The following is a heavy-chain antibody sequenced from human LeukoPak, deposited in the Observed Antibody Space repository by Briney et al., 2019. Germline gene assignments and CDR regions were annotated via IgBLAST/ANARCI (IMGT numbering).Heavy chain of an antibody. CDR3: AREVVAAAGVDY. J-gene: IGHJ4*02. Sequence: SGTLSLTCGVSGGSITNTNYWTWVRQPPGKGLEWIGEVNLQGSTNYNPSLMGRVAISVDKSENHISLQLTSVTAADTAVYYCAREVVAAAGVDYWGQGTLVTVSS. V-gene: IGHV4-4*02. CDR1: GGSITNTNY. CDR2: VNLQGST. D-gene: IGHD6-13*01.